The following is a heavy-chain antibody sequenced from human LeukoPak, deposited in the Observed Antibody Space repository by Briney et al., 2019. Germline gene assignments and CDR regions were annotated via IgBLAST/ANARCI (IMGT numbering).Heavy chain of an antibody. CDR3: ARPGIAAAGTSRYFDL. CDR2: IYYSGST. V-gene: IGHV4-38-2*02. Sequence: SETLSLTCTVSGYSISSGYYWGWIRQPPGKGLEWIGYIYYSGSTNYNPSLKSRVTISVDTSKNQFSLKLSSVTAADTAVYYCARPGIAAAGTSRYFDLWGRGTLVTVSS. D-gene: IGHD6-13*01. CDR1: GYSISSGYY. J-gene: IGHJ2*01.